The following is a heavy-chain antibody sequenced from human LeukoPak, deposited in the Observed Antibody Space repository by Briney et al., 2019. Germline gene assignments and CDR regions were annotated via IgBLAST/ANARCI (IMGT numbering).Heavy chain of an antibody. D-gene: IGHD5-12*01. CDR1: GGSISSYY. CDR2: IYYSGST. V-gene: IGHV4-59*08. Sequence: PSETLSLTCTVSGGSISSYYWSWIRQPPGKGLEWIGYIYYSGSTNYNPSLKSRVTISVDTSKNQFSLKLSSVTAADTAVYYCARALIVATKGPPGYFDYWGQGTLVTVSS. CDR3: ARALIVATKGPPGYFDY. J-gene: IGHJ4*02.